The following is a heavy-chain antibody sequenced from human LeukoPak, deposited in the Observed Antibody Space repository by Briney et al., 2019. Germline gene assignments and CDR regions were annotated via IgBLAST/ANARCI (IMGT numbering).Heavy chain of an antibody. CDR2: ITPDGRDT. Sequence: GGSLRLSCAASGFSFDSYWMHWVRQVPGKGLVWVSRITPDGRDTTYADSVRGRFTISRDNAKSTLYLQMNSLTADDTAVYYCVRDYGDYFDYWGQGSLVTVSS. CDR1: GFSFDSYW. V-gene: IGHV3-74*01. D-gene: IGHD3-10*01. CDR3: VRDYGDYFDY. J-gene: IGHJ4*02.